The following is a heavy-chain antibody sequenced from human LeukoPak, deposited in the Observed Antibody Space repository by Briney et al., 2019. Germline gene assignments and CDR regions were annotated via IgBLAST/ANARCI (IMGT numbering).Heavy chain of an antibody. J-gene: IGHJ4*02. CDR1: GFILRSNE. D-gene: IGHD2-15*01. V-gene: IGHV3-30*04. CDR2: MSHRGNNE. Sequence: GGSLRLSCALSGFILRSNEMQWVRQARGKGLGWVALMSHRGNNEYYADSVKGRFTISRDNSNNTLYLQMSSLRAEDTAVYCCVRGLDRCSGGACCRAFDSWGQGTLVTVSS. CDR3: VRGLDRCSGGACCRAFDS.